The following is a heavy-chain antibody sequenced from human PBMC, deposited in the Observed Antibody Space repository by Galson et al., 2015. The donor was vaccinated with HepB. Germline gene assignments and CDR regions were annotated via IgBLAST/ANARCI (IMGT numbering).Heavy chain of an antibody. Sequence: ALRLSCAASGFTFSRYAMHWVRQAPGKGLEWVAVISHDGSNKLYADSVKGGLTISRDNFKNTLSLQMHSLRSDDTAIYYCAREAGRTGYSGPFDFWGQGTLVTVSS. V-gene: IGHV3-30-3*01. J-gene: IGHJ4*02. CDR1: GFTFSRYA. CDR2: ISHDGSNK. D-gene: IGHD3/OR15-3a*01. CDR3: AREAGRTGYSGPFDF.